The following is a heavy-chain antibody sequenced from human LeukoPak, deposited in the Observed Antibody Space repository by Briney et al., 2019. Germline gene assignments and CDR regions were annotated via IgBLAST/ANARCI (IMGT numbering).Heavy chain of an antibody. J-gene: IGHJ1*01. D-gene: IGHD4-17*01. V-gene: IGHV4-59*01. CDR3: ARGYYGDYVSDSYSQH. Sequence: SETLSLTCTVSGGSISSYYWSWIRQPPGKGLEWIGYIYYNGNTNYNPSLKSRVTISVDTSKNQFSLKLSSVTAADTAVYYCARGYYGDYVSDSYSQHWGQGTLVTVSS. CDR2: IYYNGNT. CDR1: GGSISSYY.